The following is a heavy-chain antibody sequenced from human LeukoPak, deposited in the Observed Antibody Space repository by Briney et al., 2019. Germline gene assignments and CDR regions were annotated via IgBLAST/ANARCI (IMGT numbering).Heavy chain of an antibody. V-gene: IGHV3-33*06. CDR2: IWYDGSNK. J-gene: IGHJ4*02. CDR3: AKDQYYDSNGYYES. CDR1: GFTFSSYG. Sequence: AGGSLRLPCAASGFTFSSYGMHWVRQAPGKGLERVAVIWYDGSNKYYADSVKGRFTISRDNSKNTLYLQMNSLRAEDTAVYYCAKDQYYDSNGYYESWGQGTLVTVSS. D-gene: IGHD3-22*01.